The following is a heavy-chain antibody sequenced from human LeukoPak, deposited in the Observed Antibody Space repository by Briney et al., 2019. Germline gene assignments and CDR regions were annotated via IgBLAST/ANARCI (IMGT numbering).Heavy chain of an antibody. CDR3: GRSFWGARPSIRQNSPEILDY. J-gene: IGHJ4*02. V-gene: IGHV1-3*01. Sequence: ASVKVSCKASGYTFTSYAMHWVRQAPGQRLEWMGWINAGNGNTKYSQKFQGRVTITRDTSASTAYMELSSLRSEDTAVYYCGRSFWGARPSIRQNSPEILDYWGQGTLVNVS. D-gene: IGHD3-16*01. CDR1: GYTFTSYA. CDR2: INAGNGNT.